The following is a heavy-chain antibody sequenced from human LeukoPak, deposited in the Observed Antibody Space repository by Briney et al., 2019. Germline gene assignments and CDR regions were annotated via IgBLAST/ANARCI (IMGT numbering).Heavy chain of an antibody. CDR2: IYTSGST. V-gene: IGHV4-59*10. D-gene: IGHD4-17*01. CDR3: ARAFLFSRDDYGDYGAFDI. J-gene: IGHJ3*02. Sequence: PSETLSLTCAVYGGSFSGYYWSWIRQPAGKGLEWIGRIYTSGSTNYNPSLKSRVTMSVDTSKNQFSLKLSSVTAADTAVYYCARAFLFSRDDYGDYGAFDIWGQGTMVTVSS. CDR1: GGSFSGYY.